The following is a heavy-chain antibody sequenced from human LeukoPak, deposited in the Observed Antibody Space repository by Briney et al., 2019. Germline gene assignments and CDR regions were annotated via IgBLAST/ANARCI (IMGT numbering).Heavy chain of an antibody. CDR3: ARAIDSSSPFDY. CDR1: GGSFSGYY. V-gene: IGHV4-34*01. J-gene: IGHJ4*02. D-gene: IGHD6-13*01. Sequence: PSGTLSLTCAVYGGSFSGYYWSWIRQPPGKGLEWIGEINHSGSTNYNPSLKSRVTISVDTSKNQFSLKLSSVTAADTAVYYCARAIDSSSPFDYWGQGTLVTVSS. CDR2: INHSGST.